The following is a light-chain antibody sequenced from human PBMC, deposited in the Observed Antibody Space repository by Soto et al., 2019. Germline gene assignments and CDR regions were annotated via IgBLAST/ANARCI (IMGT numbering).Light chain of an antibody. CDR3: QQYSSYSWT. J-gene: IGKJ1*01. Sequence: DIQMTQSPSTLSASLGDRVTITCRASQSISSWLAWYQQKPGKAPKLLIYKASSLESGVPSRFSGSGSGTEFTLTISSLQPDDFATYYCQQYSSYSWTFGQGTKVEIK. V-gene: IGKV1-5*03. CDR1: QSISSW. CDR2: KAS.